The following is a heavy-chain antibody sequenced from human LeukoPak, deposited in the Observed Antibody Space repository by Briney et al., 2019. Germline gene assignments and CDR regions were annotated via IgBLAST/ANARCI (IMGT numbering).Heavy chain of an antibody. CDR3: AKDIVGATYFDAFDI. CDR2: ISGSGGST. D-gene: IGHD1-26*01. Sequence: GGSLRLSCAASGFTFSSYAMSWIRQAPGKGLEWVSAISGSGGSTYYADSVKGRFTISRDNSKNTLYLQMNSLRAEDTAVYYCAKDIVGATYFDAFDIWGQGTMVTVSS. V-gene: IGHV3-23*01. CDR1: GFTFSSYA. J-gene: IGHJ3*02.